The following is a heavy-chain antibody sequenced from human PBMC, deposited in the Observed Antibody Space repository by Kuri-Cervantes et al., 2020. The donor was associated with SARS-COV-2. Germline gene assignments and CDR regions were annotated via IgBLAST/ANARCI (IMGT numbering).Heavy chain of an antibody. V-gene: IGHV3-53*01. Sequence: GGSLRLSCAASGFTVSSNYMSWVRQAPGKGLEWVSVIYSGGSTYYADSVKGRFTISRDNSKNTLYLQMNSLRAEDTAVYYCARGVAARPNYYYYGMDVWGQGTTVTVSS. CDR2: IYSGGST. J-gene: IGHJ6*02. D-gene: IGHD6-6*01. CDR1: GFTVSSNY. CDR3: ARGVAARPNYYYYGMDV.